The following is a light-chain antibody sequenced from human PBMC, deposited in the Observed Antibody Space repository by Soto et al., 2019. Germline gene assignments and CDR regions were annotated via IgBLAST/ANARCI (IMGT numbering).Light chain of an antibody. CDR1: QIFLYSSNNKNY. CDR2: WAS. CDR3: QQYYTTPWT. J-gene: IGKJ1*01. V-gene: IGKV4-1*01. Sequence: DIVMTQSPDSLALSLGERAGINCKSGQIFLYSSNNKNYLAWYQQKPGQPPKALIYWASTRESGVPDRFSGSGSGTDFTLTISSLQAEDVAVYYCQQYYTTPWTFGQGTKVDIK.